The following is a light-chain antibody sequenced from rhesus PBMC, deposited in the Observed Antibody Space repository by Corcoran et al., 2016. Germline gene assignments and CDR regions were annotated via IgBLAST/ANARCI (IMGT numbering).Light chain of an antibody. CDR1: SSDIGSYNY. CDR3: SSYVGSNTYI. J-gene: IGLJ1*01. V-gene: IGLV2-32*02. Sequence: QAALTQPRSVSGSPGQSVTISCTGTSSDIGSYNYVSWYQQHPGTAPKLMIYEVSKRPSGVSDRFSGSKSGNTASLTISGLQAEDEADYYCSSYVGSNTYIFGAGTRLTVL. CDR2: EVS.